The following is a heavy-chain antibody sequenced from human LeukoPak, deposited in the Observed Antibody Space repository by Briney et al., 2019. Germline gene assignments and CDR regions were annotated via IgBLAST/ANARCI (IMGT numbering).Heavy chain of an antibody. CDR1: GGSFSGYY. CDR3: ARGGLRFLEWLSQAHYYYGMDV. D-gene: IGHD3-3*01. V-gene: IGHV4-34*01. Sequence: PSETLSLTCAVYGGSFSGYYWRWIRQPPGKGLEWIGEINHSGSTNYNPSLKSRVTISVDTSKNQFSLKLSSVTAADTAVYYCARGGLRFLEWLSQAHYYYGMDVWGQGTTVTVSS. J-gene: IGHJ6*02. CDR2: INHSGST.